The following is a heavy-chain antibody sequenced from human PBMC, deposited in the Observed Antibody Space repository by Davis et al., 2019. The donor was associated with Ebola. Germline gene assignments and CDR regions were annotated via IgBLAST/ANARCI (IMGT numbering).Heavy chain of an antibody. CDR3: ARYNSAYERSDLDY. D-gene: IGHD5-12*01. J-gene: IGHJ4*02. CDR2: INRDESGT. CDR1: GFTFSSYW. Sequence: GESLKISCAASGFTFSSYWMHWVRQAPGKGLVWVSRINRDESGTTYADSVKGRFTISRDNAKNMLYLQMDGLRVEDTAVYYCARYNSAYERSDLDYWGQGTLVTVSS. V-gene: IGHV3-74*01.